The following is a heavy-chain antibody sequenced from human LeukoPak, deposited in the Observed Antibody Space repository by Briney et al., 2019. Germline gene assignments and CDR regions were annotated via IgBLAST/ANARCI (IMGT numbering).Heavy chain of an antibody. V-gene: IGHV3-30*04. CDR1: GFTFSSYA. CDR3: ARVGRPAATYYYYYYYMDV. Sequence: GRSLRLSCAASGFTFSSYAMHWVRQAPGKGLEWVAVISYDGSNKYHADSVKGRLTISRDNSKNTLYLQMNSLKTEDTAVYYCARVGRPAATYYYYYYYMDVWGKGTTVTVSS. CDR2: ISYDGSNK. D-gene: IGHD2-2*01. J-gene: IGHJ6*03.